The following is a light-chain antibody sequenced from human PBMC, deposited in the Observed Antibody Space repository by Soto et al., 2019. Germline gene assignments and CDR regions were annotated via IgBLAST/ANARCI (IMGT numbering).Light chain of an antibody. V-gene: IGLV3-21*02. J-gene: IGLJ1*01. CDR2: DDS. Sequence: SYDRTQPPSVSVAPGQTARVTCEGNTIGSKSVHWYQQKPGQAPILVVYDDSDRPSGIPERFSGSNSGNTATLTINRVEAGDEADYYCQVWHSSGDQYVFGPGTKVTVL. CDR1: TIGSKS. CDR3: QVWHSSGDQYV.